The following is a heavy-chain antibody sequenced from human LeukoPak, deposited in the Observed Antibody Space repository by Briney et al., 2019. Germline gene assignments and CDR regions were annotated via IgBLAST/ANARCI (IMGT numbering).Heavy chain of an antibody. V-gene: IGHV3-23*01. Sequence: GGSLRLSCAASGFSFSSFAMTWVRQSPGKGLEWVSSITGGHYSTYNTDSVKGRFTISGDNSKNTLYLQMNSLRADDTAIYYCTKDPNGDYIGAFDPWGQGTLVTVSS. CDR3: TKDPNGDYIGAFDP. CDR1: GFSFSSFA. CDR2: ITGGHYST. J-gene: IGHJ5*02. D-gene: IGHD4-17*01.